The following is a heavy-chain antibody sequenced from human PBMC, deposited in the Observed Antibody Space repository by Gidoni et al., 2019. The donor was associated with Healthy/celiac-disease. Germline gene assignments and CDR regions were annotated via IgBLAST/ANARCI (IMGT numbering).Heavy chain of an antibody. Sequence: QVQLVESGGGVVQPGRSLRLSCAASGFTFSSYGMHWVRQAPGKGLEWVAVISYDGSNKYYADSVKGRFTISRDNSKNTLYLQMNSLRAEDTAVYYCAKDRATVRFGSGSYTPDYWGQGTLVTVSS. V-gene: IGHV3-30*18. D-gene: IGHD3-10*01. CDR3: AKDRATVRFGSGSYTPDY. CDR2: ISYDGSNK. CDR1: GFTFSSYG. J-gene: IGHJ4*02.